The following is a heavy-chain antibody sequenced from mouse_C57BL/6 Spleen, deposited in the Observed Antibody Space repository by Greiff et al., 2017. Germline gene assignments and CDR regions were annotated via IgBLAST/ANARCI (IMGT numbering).Heavy chain of an antibody. CDR2: ISNGGGST. CDR1: GFTFSDYY. Sequence: EVKLMESGGGLVQPGGSLKLSCAASGFTFSDYYMYWVRQTPEKRLEWVAYISNGGGSTYYPDTVKGRFTISRDNAKNTLYLQMSRLKSEDTAMXYCARPYGYGVAWFAYWGQGTLVTVSA. V-gene: IGHV5-12*01. D-gene: IGHD2-2*01. J-gene: IGHJ3*01. CDR3: ARPYGYGVAWFAY.